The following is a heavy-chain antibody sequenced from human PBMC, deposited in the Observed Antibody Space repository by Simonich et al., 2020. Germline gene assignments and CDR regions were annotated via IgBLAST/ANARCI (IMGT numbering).Heavy chain of an antibody. CDR2: IKPNSGGT. D-gene: IGHD6-25*01. CDR3: ARGGLGHWYFDL. Sequence: QVQLVQSGAEVKKPGASVKVSCKASGYTFTGYYMHWVRQAPGQGFEWMGWIKPNSGGTNYAHKFQGRVTVTRDTSISTAYMELSRLRSDDTAVYYCARGGLGHWYFDLWGRGTLVTVSS. CDR1: GYTFTGYY. J-gene: IGHJ2*01. V-gene: IGHV1-2*07.